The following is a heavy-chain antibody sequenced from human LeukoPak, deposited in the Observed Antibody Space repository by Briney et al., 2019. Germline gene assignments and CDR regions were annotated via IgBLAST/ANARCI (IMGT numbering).Heavy chain of an antibody. CDR3: AKNLRVVPAAKGSYDWGYYFDY. V-gene: IGHV3-23*01. Sequence: GGSLRLSCAASGFTFSSYAMSWVRQAPGKGLEWVSAISGSGGSTYYADSVKGRFTISRDNPKNTLYLQMNSLRAEDTAVYYCAKNLRVVPAAKGSYDWGYYFDYWGQGTLVTVSS. CDR2: ISGSGGST. J-gene: IGHJ4*02. D-gene: IGHD2-2*01. CDR1: GFTFSSYA.